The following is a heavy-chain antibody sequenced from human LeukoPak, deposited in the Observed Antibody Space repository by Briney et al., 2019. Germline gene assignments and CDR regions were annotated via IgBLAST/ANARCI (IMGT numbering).Heavy chain of an antibody. Sequence: GGSLRLSCAASGFTFSDYYMSWIRQAPGKGLECVSDISSSGSTIYYADSVKGRFTISRDNAKNSLYLQMNSLRAEDTAVYYCARDQGSMIVVTNAFDIWGQGTMVTVSS. CDR3: ARDQGSMIVVTNAFDI. CDR2: ISSSGSTI. D-gene: IGHD3-22*01. CDR1: GFTFSDYY. V-gene: IGHV3-11*04. J-gene: IGHJ3*02.